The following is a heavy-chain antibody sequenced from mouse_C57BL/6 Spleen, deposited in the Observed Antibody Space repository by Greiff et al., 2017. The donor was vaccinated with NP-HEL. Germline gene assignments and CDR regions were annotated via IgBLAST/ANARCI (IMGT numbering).Heavy chain of an antibody. V-gene: IGHV1-82*01. D-gene: IGHD3-2*02. CDR2: IYPGDGDT. J-gene: IGHJ2*01. Sequence: VQLQQSGPELVKPGASVKISCKASGYAFSSSWMNWVKQRPGKGLEWIGRIYPGDGDTNYNGKFKGKATLTADKSSSTAYMQLSSLTSEDSAVYFCAREEAGGYYFDYWGQGTTLTVSS. CDR3: AREEAGGYYFDY. CDR1: GYAFSSSW.